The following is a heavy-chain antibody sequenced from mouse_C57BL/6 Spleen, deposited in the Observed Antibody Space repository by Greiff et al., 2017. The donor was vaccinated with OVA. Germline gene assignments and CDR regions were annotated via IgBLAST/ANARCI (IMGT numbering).Heavy chain of an antibody. D-gene: IGHD2-1*01. V-gene: IGHV3-6*01. CDR2: ISYDGSN. CDR1: GYSITSGYY. J-gene: IGHJ4*01. Sequence: EVKLQESGPGLVKPSQSLSLTCSVTGYSITSGYYWNWIRQFPGNKLEWMGYISYDGSNNYNPSLKNRISITRDTSKNQFFLKLNSVTTEDTATYYCARAYGNYVGYYAMDYWGQGTSVTVSS. CDR3: ARAYGNYVGYYAMDY.